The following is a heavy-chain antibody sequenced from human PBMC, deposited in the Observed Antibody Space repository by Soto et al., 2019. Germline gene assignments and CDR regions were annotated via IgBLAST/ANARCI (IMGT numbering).Heavy chain of an antibody. CDR1: GYTFTSNG. CDR2: ISAYNGNT. D-gene: IGHD6-19*01. V-gene: IGHV1-18*01. CDR3: ARAYSSGWLFDY. J-gene: IGHJ4*02. Sequence: ASVKVSSKASGYTFTSNGISWVRQAPGQGLEWMGWISAYNGNTNYAQKLQGRVTMTTDTSTSTAYMELRSLRSDDTAVYYCARAYSSGWLFDYWGQGTLVTVSS.